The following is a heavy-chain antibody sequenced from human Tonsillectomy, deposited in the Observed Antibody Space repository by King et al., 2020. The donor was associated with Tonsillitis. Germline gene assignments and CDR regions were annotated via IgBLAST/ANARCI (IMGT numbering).Heavy chain of an antibody. V-gene: IGHV4-61*02. CDR3: ARGGSSGGWYSFDY. J-gene: IGHJ4*02. Sequence: VQLQESGPGLVKPSQTLSLTCTVSGGSISSGSYYWSWIRQPAGKGLEWIGRIYTSGSTNYNPSLKSRVTISVDTSKNQFSLKLSSVTAADTAVYYCARGGSSGGWYSFDYWGQGTLVTVSS. CDR2: IYTSGST. D-gene: IGHD6-19*01. CDR1: GGSISSGSYY.